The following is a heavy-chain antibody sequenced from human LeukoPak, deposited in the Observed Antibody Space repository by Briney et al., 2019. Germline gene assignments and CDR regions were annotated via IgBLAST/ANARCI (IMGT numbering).Heavy chain of an antibody. CDR2: ISGGGDIT. J-gene: IGHJ4*02. D-gene: IGHD6-13*01. CDR3: ATSTAAAGTD. CDR1: GFTFSTYA. Sequence: PGGSLRLSCAASGFTFSTYAMSWVRQTPGKGLEWVSVISGGGDITYYADSVKGRFTISRDNAQNSLYLQMNSLRAEDTAIYYCATSTAAAGTDWGQGTLVTVSS. V-gene: IGHV3-23*01.